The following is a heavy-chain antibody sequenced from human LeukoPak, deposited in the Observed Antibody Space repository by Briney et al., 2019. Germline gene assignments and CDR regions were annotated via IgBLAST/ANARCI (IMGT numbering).Heavy chain of an antibody. V-gene: IGHV3-30*03. CDR2: ISHDGIHK. CDR1: GFTFSDYG. CDR3: GRDIRSHGWSDAFDI. Sequence: PGRSLRLSCAASGFTFSDYGMHWVRQAPGKGLEWVAVISHDGIHKFYADSVKGRFTISRDNSKNILYLQMDSLRAVDTAVYYCGRDIRSHGWSDAFDIWGQGTMVTVSS. D-gene: IGHD2-21*01. J-gene: IGHJ3*02.